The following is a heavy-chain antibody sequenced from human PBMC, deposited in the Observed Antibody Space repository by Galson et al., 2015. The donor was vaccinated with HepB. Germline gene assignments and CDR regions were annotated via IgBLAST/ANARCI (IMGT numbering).Heavy chain of an antibody. D-gene: IGHD3-22*01. Sequence: QSGAEVKKPGESLKISCKGSGYSFTSYWIGWVRQMPGKGLEWMGIIYPGDSDTRYSPSFQGQVTISADKSISTAYLQWSSLKASDTAMYYCARVDSHYDSSGYYYPVVELGGMDVWGQGTTVTVSS. CDR3: ARVDSHYDSSGYYYPVVELGGMDV. J-gene: IGHJ6*02. CDR1: GYSFTSYW. CDR2: IYPGDSDT. V-gene: IGHV5-51*01.